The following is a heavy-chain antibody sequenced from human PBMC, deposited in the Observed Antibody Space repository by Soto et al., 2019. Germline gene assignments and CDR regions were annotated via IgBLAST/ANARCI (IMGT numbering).Heavy chain of an antibody. CDR3: VGGQYYFDY. D-gene: IGHD3-10*01. V-gene: IGHV3-30*03. J-gene: IGHJ4*02. CDR2: ISYDGSNK. Sequence: QVQLVESGGGVVQPGRSLRLPCAASGLPFTTYGMHWVREGPGKGLEWVAVISYDGSNKYYADSVKGRFTISRDNSKNTLYLQMNSLRPEDTALYYCVGGQYYFDYRGQGTLVTVSS. CDR1: GLPFTTYG.